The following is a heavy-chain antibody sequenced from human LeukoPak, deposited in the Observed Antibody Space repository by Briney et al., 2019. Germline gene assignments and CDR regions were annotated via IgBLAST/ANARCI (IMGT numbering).Heavy chain of an antibody. V-gene: IGHV1-3*01. D-gene: IGHD6-19*01. J-gene: IGHJ4*02. CDR1: GYTFTTYT. CDR3: ARASGLAVAGTGY. Sequence: ASVKVSCKASGYTFTTYTMHWVRQAPGQRLEWMGWINAGNGNTKYSQKFQGGITLTRDTSASTAYMELSSLRSEDTAVYYCARASGLAVAGTGYWGQGTLVTVSS. CDR2: INAGNGNT.